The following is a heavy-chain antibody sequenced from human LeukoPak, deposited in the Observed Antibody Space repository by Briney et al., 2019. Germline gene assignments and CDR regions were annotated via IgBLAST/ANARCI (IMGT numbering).Heavy chain of an antibody. Sequence: SSETLSLTCTVSGGSISSYYWSWIRQPPGKGLEWIGYIYYSGSTNYNPSLKSRVTISVDTSKNQFSLKLSSVTAADTAVYYCAREGYGGNSGAFDIWGQGTMVTVSS. J-gene: IGHJ3*02. CDR3: AREGYGGNSGAFDI. V-gene: IGHV4-59*01. CDR2: IYYSGST. D-gene: IGHD4-23*01. CDR1: GGSISSYY.